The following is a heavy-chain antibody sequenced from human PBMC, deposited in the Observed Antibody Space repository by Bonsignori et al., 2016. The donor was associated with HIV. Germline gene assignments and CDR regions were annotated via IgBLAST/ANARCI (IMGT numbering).Heavy chain of an antibody. V-gene: IGHV1-3*01. CDR1: ADTLSSYT. CDR3: ASESMSNAFGV. J-gene: IGHJ3*01. Sequence: QVQLVQSGAEVKKPGASVKVSCKASADTLSSYTLHWVRQAPGQSFEWMGWIHPGNGNTKYAQNFHDRVTITMDTSARTVYMALSSLTSEDTAMYFCASESMSNAFGVWGQGHWSPS. CDR2: IHPGNGNT.